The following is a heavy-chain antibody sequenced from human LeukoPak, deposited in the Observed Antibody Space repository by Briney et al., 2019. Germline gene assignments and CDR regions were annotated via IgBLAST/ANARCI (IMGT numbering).Heavy chain of an antibody. CDR3: ARVYRRLRSPSQPGYNWFDP. Sequence: PETLSLTCAVYGGSFSGYYWSWIRQPPGKGLEWIGEINHSGSTNYNPSLKSRVTISVDTSKNQFSLKLSSVTAADTAVYYCARVYRRLRSPSQPGYNWFDPWGQGTLVTVSS. CDR1: GGSFSGYY. CDR2: INHSGST. V-gene: IGHV4-34*01. J-gene: IGHJ5*02. D-gene: IGHD3-16*01.